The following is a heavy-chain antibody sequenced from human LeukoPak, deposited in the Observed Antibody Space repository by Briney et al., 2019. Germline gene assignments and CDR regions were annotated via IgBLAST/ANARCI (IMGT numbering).Heavy chain of an antibody. CDR1: GGTFSSYA. Sequence: ASVKVSCKASGGTFSSYAISWVRQAPGQGLEWMGRIIPILCIANYAQKFQGRVTITADKSTSTAYMELSSLRSEDTAVYYCAKTGYSSSWDFDYWGQGTLVTVSS. J-gene: IGHJ4*02. CDR2: IIPILCIA. V-gene: IGHV1-69*04. CDR3: AKTGYSSSWDFDY. D-gene: IGHD6-13*01.